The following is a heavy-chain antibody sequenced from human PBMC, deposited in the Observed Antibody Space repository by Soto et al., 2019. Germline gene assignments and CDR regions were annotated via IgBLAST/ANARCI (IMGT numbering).Heavy chain of an antibody. Sequence: QVQLVQSGAEVKKPGSSVKVSCKASGGTFSSYAISWVRQAPGQGLEWMGGIIPIFGTANYAQKLQGRVTITADESTSTAYMELSSLRSEDTAVYYCAREKTYYYDSSGYYYGSGDAFDIWGQGTMVTVSS. CDR2: IIPIFGTA. CDR3: AREKTYYYDSSGYYYGSGDAFDI. CDR1: GGTFSSYA. V-gene: IGHV1-69*01. D-gene: IGHD3-22*01. J-gene: IGHJ3*02.